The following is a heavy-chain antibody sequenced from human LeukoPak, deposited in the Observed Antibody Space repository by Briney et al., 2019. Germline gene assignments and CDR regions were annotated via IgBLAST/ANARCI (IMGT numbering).Heavy chain of an antibody. CDR3: ASDIVATSGDF. J-gene: IGHJ4*02. D-gene: IGHD5-12*01. V-gene: IGHV3-11*01. CDR1: GFTFSDYY. CDR2: ITSSGDDI. Sequence: GGSLRLSCAASGFTFSDYYMSWIRQAPGKGLEWVAYITSSGDDIYYADSVKGRFTISSDNAKNALFLRMSSLRVEDTATYYCASDIVATSGDFWGQGTLVSVSS.